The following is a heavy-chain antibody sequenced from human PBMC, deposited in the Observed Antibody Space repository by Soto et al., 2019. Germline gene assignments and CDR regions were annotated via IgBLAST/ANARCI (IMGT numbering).Heavy chain of an antibody. CDR3: AKDLTRQLAYWLDP. CDR1: GFSFTGYY. CDR2: INAHSGGT. V-gene: IGHV1-2*02. J-gene: IGHJ5*02. Sequence: VKVSCKASGFSFTGYYIHWLRQAPGQGLEWMGWINAHSGGTEYAQKFQGRVTLTRDTSIATAYLTLTSLTSDDTALYYCAKDLTRQLAYWLDPWGQGTQVTVS. D-gene: IGHD6-6*01.